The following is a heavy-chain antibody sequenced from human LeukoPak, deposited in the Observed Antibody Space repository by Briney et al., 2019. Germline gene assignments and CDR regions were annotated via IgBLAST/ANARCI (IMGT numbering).Heavy chain of an antibody. V-gene: IGHV5-51*01. D-gene: IGHD3-22*01. Sequence: GEALKIFCKGSAYSFTSYWIDWVRQMPRKGLEWMGIIYPGDSDTRYSPYFQGKVTITADKSISTAYLQWSSLKASDIAMYYCARLVSDYDNSDAFDIWGQGTMVTVSS. J-gene: IGHJ3*02. CDR3: ARLVSDYDNSDAFDI. CDR2: IYPGDSDT. CDR1: AYSFTSYW.